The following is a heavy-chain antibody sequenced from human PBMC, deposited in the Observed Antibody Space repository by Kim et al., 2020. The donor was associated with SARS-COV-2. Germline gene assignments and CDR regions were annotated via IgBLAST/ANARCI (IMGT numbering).Heavy chain of an antibody. Sequence: ASVKVSCKASGYTFTGYYMHWVRQAPGQGLEWMGRINPNSGGTNYAQKFQGRVTMTRDTSISTAYMELSRLRSDDTAVYYCASVARRDGYNTEKDYYYYGMDVWGQGTTVTVSS. CDR3: ASVARRDGYNTEKDYYYYGMDV. J-gene: IGHJ6*02. D-gene: IGHD5-12*01. CDR1: GYTFTGYY. V-gene: IGHV1-2*06. CDR2: INPNSGGT.